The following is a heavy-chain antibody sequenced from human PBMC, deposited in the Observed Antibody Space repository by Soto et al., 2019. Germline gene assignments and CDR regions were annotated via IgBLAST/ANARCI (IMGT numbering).Heavy chain of an antibody. D-gene: IGHD4-4*01. Sequence: QVQLVESGGGVVQPGRSLRLSCAASGFTFSSYGMHWVRQAPGKGLEWVAVIWYDGSNKYYADSVKGRFIISRDNSKNSLYQQMISIRTEDAAVYYCARDPHDYNLLVDYWGQGTLVTVSS. CDR2: IWYDGSNK. J-gene: IGHJ4*02. CDR1: GFTFSSYG. CDR3: ARDPHDYNLLVDY. V-gene: IGHV3-33*01.